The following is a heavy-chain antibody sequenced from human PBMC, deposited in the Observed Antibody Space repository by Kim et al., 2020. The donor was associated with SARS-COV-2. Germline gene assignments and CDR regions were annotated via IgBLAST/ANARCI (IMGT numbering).Heavy chain of an antibody. V-gene: IGHV3-66*01. CDR3: ARDLGDYGVDV. Sequence: GGSLRLSCAASGITVSSNYMTWVRQAPGKGLEWVSVIYSGGSTYYADSVKGRFTISRDNSKNTLYLQMNRLRAEDTAVYYCARDLGDYGVDVWGQGTTVTVSS. J-gene: IGHJ6*02. CDR1: GITVSSNY. CDR2: IYSGGST.